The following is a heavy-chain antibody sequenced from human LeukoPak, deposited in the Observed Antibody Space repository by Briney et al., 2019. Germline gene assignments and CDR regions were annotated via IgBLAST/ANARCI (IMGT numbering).Heavy chain of an antibody. CDR3: ARGDPTMVRGVATFDY. CDR2: IIPIFGTA. D-gene: IGHD3-10*01. J-gene: IGHJ4*02. Sequence: SVKVSCKASGGAFSSYAISWVRQAPGQGLEWMGGIIPIFGTANYAQKFQGRVTITADESTSTAYMELSSLRSEDTAVYYCARGDPTMVRGVATFDYWGQGTLVTVSS. V-gene: IGHV1-69*01. CDR1: GGAFSSYA.